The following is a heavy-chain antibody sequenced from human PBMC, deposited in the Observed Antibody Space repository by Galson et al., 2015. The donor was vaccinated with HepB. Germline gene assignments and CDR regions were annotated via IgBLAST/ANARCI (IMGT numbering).Heavy chain of an antibody. CDR1: GFIFRNYG. CDR3: AKLDSSGCS. J-gene: IGHJ4*02. V-gene: IGHV3-33*06. CDR2: IWYDGRDQ. D-gene: IGHD3-22*01. Sequence: SLRRSCATSGFIFRNYGMHWVRQAPGKGLEWVAVIWYDGRDQKYADSVRGRFTISRDNSRNTLYLQMSSLRVEDTALYYCAKLDSSGCSWGQGTLVTVSS.